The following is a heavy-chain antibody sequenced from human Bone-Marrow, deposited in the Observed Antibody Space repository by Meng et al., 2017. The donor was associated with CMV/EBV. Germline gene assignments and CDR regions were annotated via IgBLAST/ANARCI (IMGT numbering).Heavy chain of an antibody. D-gene: IGHD2-2*02. V-gene: IGHV1-8*03. CDR2: MNPNSGNT. J-gene: IGHJ4*02. CDR1: RYTFTSYD. Sequence: ASVKVSCKASRYTFTSYDINWVRQATGQGLEWMGWMNPNSGNTGYAQKFQGRVTITRNTSISTAYMELSSLRSEDTAVYYCARCGLRSSTSCYSEFDYWGQGTLVTVSS. CDR3: ARCGLRSSTSCYSEFDY.